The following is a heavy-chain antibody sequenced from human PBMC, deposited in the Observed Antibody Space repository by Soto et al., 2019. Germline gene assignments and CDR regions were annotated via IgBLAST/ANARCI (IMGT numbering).Heavy chain of an antibody. CDR1: GYTFTSYG. V-gene: IGHV1-18*01. CDR3: ARDWAAAGRFDY. D-gene: IGHD6-13*01. Sequence: QVQLVQSGAEVKKPGASVKVSCKASGYTFTSYGISWVRQAPGQGLEWMGWISAYNGNTNYAQTLQGRVTMTTETSTGTAYMELRSLRSDDKAVYYCARDWAAAGRFDYWGQGTLVTVSS. J-gene: IGHJ4*02. CDR2: ISAYNGNT.